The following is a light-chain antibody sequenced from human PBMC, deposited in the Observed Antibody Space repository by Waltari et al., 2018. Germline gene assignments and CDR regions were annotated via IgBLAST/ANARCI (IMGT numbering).Light chain of an antibody. CDR2: AAS. CDR1: QSISRR. V-gene: IGKV1-39*01. Sequence: DIQVAQSPSSLSASVGDRVTMTCRTSQSISRRLNWYQQKPGMAPKFLVSAASNLQSGVPLRFSGSGSVTDFTLTITDLQPEDSATYYCQQSDSAPVTFGQGTKVEIK. J-gene: IGKJ1*01. CDR3: QQSDSAPVT.